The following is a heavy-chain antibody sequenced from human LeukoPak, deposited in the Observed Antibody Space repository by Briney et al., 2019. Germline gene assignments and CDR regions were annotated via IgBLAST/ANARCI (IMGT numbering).Heavy chain of an antibody. CDR3: ATSAYYCSSTSCYTVRWFDP. CDR1: GGTFSSYA. D-gene: IGHD2-2*02. CDR2: IIPIFGTA. J-gene: IGHJ5*02. V-gene: IGHV1-69*05. Sequence: SVKVPCKASGGTFSSYAISWVRQAPGQGLEWMGGIIPIFGTANYAQKFQGRVTITTDESTSTAYMELSSLRSEDTAVYYCATSAYYCSSTSCYTVRWFDPWGQGTLVTVSS.